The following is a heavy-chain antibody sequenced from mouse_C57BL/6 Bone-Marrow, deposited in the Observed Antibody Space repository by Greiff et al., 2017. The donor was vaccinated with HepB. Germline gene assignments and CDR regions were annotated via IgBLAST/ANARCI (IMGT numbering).Heavy chain of an antibody. D-gene: IGHD2-1*01. CDR1: GFTFSSYG. V-gene: IGHV5-6*01. CDR2: ISSGGSYT. J-gene: IGHJ3*01. Sequence: EVKVVESGGDLVKPGGSLKLSCAASGFTFSSYGMSWVRQTPDKRLEWVATISSGGSYTYYPDSVKGRFTISRDNAKNTLYLQMSSLKSEDTAMYYCARQGNYGWFAYWGQGTLVTVSA. CDR3: ARQGNYGWFAY.